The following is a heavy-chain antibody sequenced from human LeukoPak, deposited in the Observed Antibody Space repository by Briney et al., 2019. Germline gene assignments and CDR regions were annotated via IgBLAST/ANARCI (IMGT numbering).Heavy chain of an antibody. CDR2: IFYSGST. J-gene: IGHJ3*02. D-gene: IGHD3-9*01. CDR3: ARDKNYYDILTGYYPDAFDI. CDR1: GGSISSYY. Sequence: SETLSLTCTVSGGSISSYYWSRIRQPPGKGLEWIAYIFYSGSTNYNPSLKSRVTISVDTSKNQFSLKLSSVTAADTAVYYCARDKNYYDILTGYYPDAFDIWGQGTMVTVSS. V-gene: IGHV4-59*01.